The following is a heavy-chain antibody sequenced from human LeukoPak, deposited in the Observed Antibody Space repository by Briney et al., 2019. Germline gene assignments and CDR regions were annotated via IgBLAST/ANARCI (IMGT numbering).Heavy chain of an antibody. V-gene: IGHV3-23*01. CDR2: ISGSGGST. D-gene: IGHD3-3*01. CDR3: AKDRFDYDFWSGYQYNWFDP. J-gene: IGHJ5*02. Sequence: GGSLRLSCAASGFTVSSNYMSWVRQAPGKGLEWVSAISGSGGSTYYADSVKGRFTISRDNSKNTLYLQMNSLRAEDTAVYYCAKDRFDYDFWSGYQYNWFDPWGQGTLVTVSS. CDR1: GFTVSSNY.